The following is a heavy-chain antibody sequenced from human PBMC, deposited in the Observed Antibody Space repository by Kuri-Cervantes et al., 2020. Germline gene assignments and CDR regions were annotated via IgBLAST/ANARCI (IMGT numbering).Heavy chain of an antibody. CDR1: GFTFDGYT. CDR3: TRDAYMIRFDY. Sequence: LSLTCAASGFTFDGYTMHWVRQAPGRGLEWVSYISGEGDRIFYADSVKGRFTISRDNKKRSLFLQMDNLRTDDTAFYFCTRDAYMIRFDYWGRGTQVTVSS. J-gene: IGHJ4*02. D-gene: IGHD3-16*01. V-gene: IGHV3-43*01. CDR2: ISGEGDRI.